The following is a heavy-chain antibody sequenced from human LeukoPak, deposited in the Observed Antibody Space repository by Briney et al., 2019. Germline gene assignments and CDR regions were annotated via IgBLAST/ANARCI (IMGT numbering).Heavy chain of an antibody. Sequence: SETLSLTCTVSGGPISSYYWSWIRQPPGKGLEWIGYIYYSGSTNYNPSLKSRVTISVDTSKNQFSLKLSSVTAADTAVYYCARDGGYSGYDGFDYWGQGTLVTVSS. CDR3: ARDGGYSGYDGFDY. V-gene: IGHV4-59*01. CDR2: IYYSGST. D-gene: IGHD5-12*01. J-gene: IGHJ4*02. CDR1: GGPISSYY.